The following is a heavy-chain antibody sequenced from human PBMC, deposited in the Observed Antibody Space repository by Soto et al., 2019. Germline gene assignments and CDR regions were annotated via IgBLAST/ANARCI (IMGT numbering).Heavy chain of an antibody. CDR2: IKCKADGETR. CDR1: GFTFNNAW. J-gene: IGHJ4*02. D-gene: IGHD1-1*01. CDR3: KLDIDY. V-gene: IGHV3-15*07. Sequence: EVRLVESGGNLVRPGGSLRLSCAASGFTFNNAWMNWVRQAPGKGLEWVGRIKCKADGETRDYAEPVKGRFTISRDDSKNTLYLQMNSLKPEDTAVYYCKLDIDYWGLGTLVTVSS.